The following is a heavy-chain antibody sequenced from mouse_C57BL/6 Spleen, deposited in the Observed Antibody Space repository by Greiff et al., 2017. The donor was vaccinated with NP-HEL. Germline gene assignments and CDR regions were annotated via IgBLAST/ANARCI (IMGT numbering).Heavy chain of an antibody. CDR3: ARHERAYYSNYGAMDY. V-gene: IGHV1-62-2*01. CDR1: GYTFTEYT. D-gene: IGHD2-5*01. J-gene: IGHJ4*01. CDR2: FYPGSGSI. Sequence: QVQLKESGAELVKPGASVKLSCKASGYTFTEYTIHWVKQRSGQGLEWIGWFYPGSGSIKYNEKFKDKATLTADKSSSTVYMELSRLTSEDSAVYFCARHERAYYSNYGAMDYWGQGTSVTVSS.